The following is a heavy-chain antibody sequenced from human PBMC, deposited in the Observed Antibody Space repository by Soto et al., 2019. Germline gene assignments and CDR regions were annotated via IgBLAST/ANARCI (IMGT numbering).Heavy chain of an antibody. Sequence: QVQLVQSGAEVKKPGASVKVSCKASGYTFTDYGISWVRQAPGQELEWMGWISTYNGDTKYTQNFRGRVTMTADTSTTTAYMELTSLTSDDTAIYYCAREYCTSSSCYGSDFWGQGTLVTVSS. J-gene: IGHJ4*02. D-gene: IGHD2-2*01. CDR2: ISTYNGDT. CDR3: AREYCTSSSCYGSDF. V-gene: IGHV1-18*01. CDR1: GYTFTDYG.